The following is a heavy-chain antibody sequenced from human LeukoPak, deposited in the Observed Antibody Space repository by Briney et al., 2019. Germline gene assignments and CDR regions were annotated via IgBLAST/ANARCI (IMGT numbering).Heavy chain of an antibody. Sequence: SETLSLTCTVSGGSISSSSYYWGWIRQPPGKGLEWIGSIYYSGSTYYNPSLKSRVTISVDTSKNQFSMKLSSVTAADTAVYYCARLWFGELSFDYWGQGTLVTVSS. D-gene: IGHD3-10*01. J-gene: IGHJ4*02. V-gene: IGHV4-39*01. CDR1: GGSISSSSYY. CDR3: ARLWFGELSFDY. CDR2: IYYSGST.